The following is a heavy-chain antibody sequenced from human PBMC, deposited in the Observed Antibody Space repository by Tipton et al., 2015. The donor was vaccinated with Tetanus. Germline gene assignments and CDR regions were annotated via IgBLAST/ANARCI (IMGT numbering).Heavy chain of an antibody. CDR2: MFYSGGT. CDR3: ARRRGMIHTFDI. J-gene: IGHJ3*02. Sequence: TLSLTCTVSGASVTTYYWYWMRQTPGKGLDWLGYMFYSGGTTKYNPSLKSRLSMSLHTSQNQFYLKLNSVTAADTAVYYCARRRGMIHTFDIWGQGTVVTVSS. D-gene: IGHD1-14*01. CDR1: GASVTTYY. V-gene: IGHV4-59*02.